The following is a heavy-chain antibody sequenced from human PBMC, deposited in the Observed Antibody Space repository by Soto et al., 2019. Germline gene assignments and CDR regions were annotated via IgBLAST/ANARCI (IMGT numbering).Heavy chain of an antibody. J-gene: IGHJ3*01. Sequence: SETLSLTWAVYGGSLSAYFWNWIRQTPGKGLGWIGKVNHSGRNNYNPSLKSRVTISVDMSKNQISLKLTSVTAADTAVYYCARGGSSDWQDAFDFWGQGTMVTVSS. CDR1: GGSLSAYF. D-gene: IGHD6-19*01. CDR2: VNHSGRN. V-gene: IGHV4-34*01. CDR3: ARGGSSDWQDAFDF.